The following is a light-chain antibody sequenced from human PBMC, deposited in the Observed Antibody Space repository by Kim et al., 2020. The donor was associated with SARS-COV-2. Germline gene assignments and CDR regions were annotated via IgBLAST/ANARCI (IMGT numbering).Light chain of an antibody. CDR2: LEGSGSY. CDR3: ETWDSNTRV. CDR1: SGHSSYI. V-gene: IGLV4-60*03. J-gene: IGLJ3*02. Sequence: QLVLTQSSSASASLGSSVKLTCTLSSGHSSYIIAWHQQQPGKAPRYLMTLEGSGSYNKGSGVPDRFSGSRSGADRYLTISSLQSEDEADYYCETWDSNTRVFGGGTQLTVL.